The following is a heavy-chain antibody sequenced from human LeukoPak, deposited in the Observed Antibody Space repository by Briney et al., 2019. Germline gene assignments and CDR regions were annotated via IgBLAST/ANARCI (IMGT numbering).Heavy chain of an antibody. CDR2: IYYRGGT. CDR1: GGSSSDYY. D-gene: IGHD5-12*01. V-gene: IGHV4-59*08. Sequence: SETLSLTCTVSGGSSSDYYWSWIRQPPGKGLEWIGYIYYRGGTNYNPSLERRVTISGDTSKNEFSLKLTSVTAADTAMYYCARGRLIVAPGVYYFEYWGQGTLVTVSS. J-gene: IGHJ4*02. CDR3: ARGRLIVAPGVYYFEY.